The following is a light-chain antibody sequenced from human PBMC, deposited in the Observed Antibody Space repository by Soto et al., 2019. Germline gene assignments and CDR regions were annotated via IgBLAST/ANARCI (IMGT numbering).Light chain of an antibody. CDR2: GAS. CDR1: QSVSNN. J-gene: IGKJ1*01. CDR3: QQFSNYPLT. Sequence: EIVLTQSPDTLSLSPGERATLSCRASQSVSNNLAWYQQKPGQAPRLLIYGASTRATGIPARFSGSGSGTEFTLTISSLQSEDFAVYYCQQFSNYPLTFGQGTKVDIK. V-gene: IGKV3-15*01.